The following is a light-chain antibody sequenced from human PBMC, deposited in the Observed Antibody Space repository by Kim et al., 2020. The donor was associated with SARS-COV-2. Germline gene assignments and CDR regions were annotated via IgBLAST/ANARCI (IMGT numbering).Light chain of an antibody. J-gene: IGKJ1*01. CDR1: RTY. CDR3: QQYDSSPPT. CDR2: GAF. Sequence: RTYLAWYQQTPGQPPRLLIYGAFSRATGIPDRFSGSGSGTDFTLTISRLEPEDFAVYYCQQYDSSPPTFGQGTKVEIK. V-gene: IGKV3-20*01.